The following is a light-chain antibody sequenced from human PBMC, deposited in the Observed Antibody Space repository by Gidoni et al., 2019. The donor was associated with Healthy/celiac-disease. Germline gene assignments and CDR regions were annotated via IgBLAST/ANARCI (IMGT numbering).Light chain of an antibody. CDR1: QSVSSSY. Sequence: EIVLTQSPGTLSLSPGERATLSCRASQSVSSSYLAWYQQKPGQAPPLLIYGASSRATGIPDRCSGSGSGTDFTLTISRLEPEDFAVYYCQQYGSSPPLTFGGGTKVEIK. J-gene: IGKJ4*01. CDR3: QQYGSSPPLT. CDR2: GAS. V-gene: IGKV3-20*01.